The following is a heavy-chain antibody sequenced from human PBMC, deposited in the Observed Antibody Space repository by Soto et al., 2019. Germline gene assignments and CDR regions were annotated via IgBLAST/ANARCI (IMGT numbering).Heavy chain of an antibody. CDR2: IYYSGST. V-gene: IGHV4-59*01. D-gene: IGHD5-18*01. CDR3: ARFPRGYSYGHFDY. CDR1: GGSISSYY. Sequence: SETLSLTCTVSGGSISSYYWSWIRQPPGKGLEWIGYIYYSGSTNYNPSLKSRVTISVDASKNQFSLKLSSVTAADTAVYYCARFPRGYSYGHFDYWGQGTLVTVSS. J-gene: IGHJ4*02.